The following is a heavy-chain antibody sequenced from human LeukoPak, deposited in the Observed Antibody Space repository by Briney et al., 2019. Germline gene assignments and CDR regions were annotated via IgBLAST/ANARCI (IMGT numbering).Heavy chain of an antibody. D-gene: IGHD1-26*01. J-gene: IGHJ4*02. CDR3: ARQGSYSGSYFDF. V-gene: IGHV3-30-3*01. CDR2: IAYDGNSK. CDR1: GYTFSTYA. Sequence: GGSLRLSCAASGYTFSTYAMHWVRQAPGKGLEWVAFIAYDGNSKHYADSVKGRFTVSRDNSKNTLFLQVNTLRVEDTAVYYCARQGSYSGSYFDFWGQGTLVTVSS.